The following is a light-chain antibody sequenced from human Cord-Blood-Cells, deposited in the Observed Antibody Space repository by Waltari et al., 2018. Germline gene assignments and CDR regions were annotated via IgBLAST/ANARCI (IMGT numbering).Light chain of an antibody. CDR1: SLRSYY. CDR2: GKH. CDR3: NSRDSSGNHYV. J-gene: IGLJ1*01. Sequence: SSELTQDPAVSVALGQTVRITCQGDSLRSYYASWYQQKPGQAPVLGIYGKHNPPSGIPDRFSGSSSGNTASLTITGAQAEDEADYYCNSRDSSGNHYVFGTGTKVTVL. V-gene: IGLV3-19*01.